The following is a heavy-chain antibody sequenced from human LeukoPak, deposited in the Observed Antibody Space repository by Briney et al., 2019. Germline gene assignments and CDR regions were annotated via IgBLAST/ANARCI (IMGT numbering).Heavy chain of an antibody. D-gene: IGHD3-16*02. CDR2: ISASGGST. V-gene: IGHV3-23*01. CDR1: GFTFSSYA. CDR3: ATTGGAIGTPYYFDY. Sequence: GGSLRLSCAASGFTFSSYAMSWVRQAPGKGLEWVSAISASGGSTYYADSVKGRFTLSRDNSKSTLSLQMNNLRAEDTAVYYCATTGGAIGTPYYFDYWGQGTLVTVSS. J-gene: IGHJ4*02.